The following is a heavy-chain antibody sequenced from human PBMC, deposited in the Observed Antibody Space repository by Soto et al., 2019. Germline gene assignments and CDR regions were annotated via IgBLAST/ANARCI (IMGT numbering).Heavy chain of an antibody. CDR1: GYTFTGYY. V-gene: IGHV1-2*04. CDR2: INPNSGGT. D-gene: IGHD3-3*01. CDR3: ARDDVKYDSWGYDYYGMDV. Sequence: ASVKVSCKASGYTFTGYYMHWVRQAPGQGLEWMGWINPNSGGTNYAQKFQGWVTMTRNTSISTAYMELSRLRSDDTAVYYCARDDVKYDSWGYDYYGMDVWGQGTTVNVSS. J-gene: IGHJ6*02.